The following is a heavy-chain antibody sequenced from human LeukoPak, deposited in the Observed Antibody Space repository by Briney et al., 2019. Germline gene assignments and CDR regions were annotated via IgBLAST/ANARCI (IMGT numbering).Heavy chain of an antibody. CDR1: GYSFTSYW. V-gene: IGHV5-51*01. CDR3: VRPYYDSSGNNWFDP. D-gene: IGHD3-22*01. J-gene: IGHJ5*02. Sequence: GESLKISCKGSGYSFTSYWIGWVRQMPGKGLEWMGIIYPGDSDTRYSPSFQGQVTISADKSISTAYLQWSSLKASDTAMYYCVRPYYDSSGNNWFDPWGQGTLVTVSS. CDR2: IYPGDSDT.